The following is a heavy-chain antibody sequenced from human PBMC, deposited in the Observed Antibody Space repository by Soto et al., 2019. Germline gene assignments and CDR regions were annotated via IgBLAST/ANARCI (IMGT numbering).Heavy chain of an antibody. V-gene: IGHV3-30*18. Sequence: GGSLRLSCAASGFTFSSYGMHWVRQAPGKGLEWVAVISYDGSNKYYADSVKGRFTISRDNSKNTLYLQMNSLRAEDTAVYYCAKDTKGSGSYYEVGGCCSDYWGQGTLVTVSS. J-gene: IGHJ4*02. CDR2: ISYDGSNK. CDR3: AKDTKGSGSYYEVGGCCSDY. D-gene: IGHD3-10*01. CDR1: GFTFSSYG.